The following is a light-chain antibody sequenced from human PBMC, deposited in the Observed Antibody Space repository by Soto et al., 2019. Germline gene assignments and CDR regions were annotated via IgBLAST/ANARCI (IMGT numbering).Light chain of an antibody. J-gene: IGKJ1*01. CDR1: RSISSW. CDR2: AAS. Sequence: DVQMTQAPSTLSASVGDRVSITCRASRSISSWLAWYQQKPGKAPKLLIYAASTLESGVPSRFSGSASGTEFTLTISSLQPDDFATYFCQQYNSYWTFGQGTKVDIK. CDR3: QQYNSYWT. V-gene: IGKV1-5*01.